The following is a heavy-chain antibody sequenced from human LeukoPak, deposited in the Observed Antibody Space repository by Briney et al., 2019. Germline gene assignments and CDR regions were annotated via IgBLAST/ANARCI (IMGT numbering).Heavy chain of an antibody. D-gene: IGHD3-10*01. CDR2: INPNSGGT. Sequence: GASVKVSCKASGYTFTGYYMHWVRQAPGQGLEWMGWINPNSGGTNYAQKFQGRVTMTRDTSISTAYMELSRLRSDDTAVYYCARDLSLLYRNYYGSGSNYFDYWGQGTLVTVSS. CDR1: GYTFTGYY. V-gene: IGHV1-2*02. J-gene: IGHJ4*02. CDR3: ARDLSLLYRNYYGSGSNYFDY.